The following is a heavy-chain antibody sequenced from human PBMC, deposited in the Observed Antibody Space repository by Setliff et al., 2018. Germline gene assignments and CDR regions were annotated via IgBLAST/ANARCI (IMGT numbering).Heavy chain of an antibody. Sequence: GASVKVSCKASGYTFTSHYMHWVRQAPGLGLEWMGTINPSSGRTSYAQKFQGRVTMTRDTSTSTVYMDMSSLRSEGTAVYYCARDVFPYHYEGAFDIWGQGTMVT. CDR1: GYTFTSHY. V-gene: IGHV1-46*01. CDR2: INPSSGRT. CDR3: ARDVFPYHYEGAFDI. D-gene: IGHD3-22*01. J-gene: IGHJ3*02.